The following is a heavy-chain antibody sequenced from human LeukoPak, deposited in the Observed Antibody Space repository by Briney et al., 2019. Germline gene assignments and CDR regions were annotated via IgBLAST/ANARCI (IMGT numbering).Heavy chain of an antibody. Sequence: ASVAVSCTASVYTLTSYFMHWVRQVPGHGREWMGIINPSGGSTSYAQKCQGRVTITRDTSTSTVYMQLGSLRSDDTAVYFCARARATLGPIDYWGQGTLATVSS. CDR2: INPSGGST. D-gene: IGHD5-24*01. V-gene: IGHV1-46*01. CDR3: ARARATLGPIDY. J-gene: IGHJ4*02. CDR1: VYTLTSYF.